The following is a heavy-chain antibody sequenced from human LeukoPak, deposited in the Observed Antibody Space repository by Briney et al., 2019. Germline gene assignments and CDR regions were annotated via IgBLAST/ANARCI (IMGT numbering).Heavy chain of an antibody. CDR1: GFSVSRNY. D-gene: IGHD5-24*01. Sequence: PGGSLRLSCAASGFSVSRNYMTWVRQAPGEGLEWVSLIYSGGSTSYADSVKGRFTISRDNSKNTLYLQMNSLTAEDTAVYYCAKFQGGYNVGDAFDMWGQGTMVTVSS. V-gene: IGHV3-66*01. J-gene: IGHJ3*02. CDR2: IYSGGST. CDR3: AKFQGGYNVGDAFDM.